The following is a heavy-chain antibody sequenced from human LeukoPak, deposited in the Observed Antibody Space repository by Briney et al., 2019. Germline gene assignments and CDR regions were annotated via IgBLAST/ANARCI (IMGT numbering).Heavy chain of an antibody. CDR2: ICYNGKS. V-gene: IGHV4-39*07. Sequence: SETLSLTCTVSGDSMIDNNFYWGWTRQSPQKGLGWMASICYNGKSLYNPSLKARVTISVDASRNQISLRLSSVAAADTAVYYCARHSLGVVRDSWGRGILVTVSS. CDR3: ARHSLGVVRDS. J-gene: IGHJ5*02. CDR1: GDSMIDNNFY. D-gene: IGHD3-16*01.